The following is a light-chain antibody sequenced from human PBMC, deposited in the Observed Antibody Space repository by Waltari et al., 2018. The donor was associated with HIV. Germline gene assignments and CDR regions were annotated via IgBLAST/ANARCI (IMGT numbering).Light chain of an antibody. CDR1: TGAVTRGHS. CDR3: LLSYSGARI. J-gene: IGLJ2*01. V-gene: IGLV7-46*01. CDR2: DTS. Sequence: QAVVTQEPSLTVSPGGPVTLTCGSSTGAVTRGHSPYWFQQKPGQAPRTRIFDTSIKHSWAPARFSGSHLGGKAALTLSGAQPEDEAEYYCLLSYSGARIFGGGTKLTVL.